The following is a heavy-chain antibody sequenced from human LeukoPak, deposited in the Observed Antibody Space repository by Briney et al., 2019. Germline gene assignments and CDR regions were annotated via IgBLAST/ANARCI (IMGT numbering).Heavy chain of an antibody. CDR2: INHSGST. J-gene: IGHJ4*02. V-gene: IGHV4-34*01. CDR3: ARGATYYYDSSGYFRN. D-gene: IGHD3-22*01. CDR1: GGSFSGYY. Sequence: SETLSLTCAVYGGSFSGYYWSWIRQPPGKGLEWIGEINHSGSTNYNPSLKSRVIISVDTSKNQFSLKLSSVTAADTAVYYCARGATYYYDSSGYFRNWGQGTLVTVSS.